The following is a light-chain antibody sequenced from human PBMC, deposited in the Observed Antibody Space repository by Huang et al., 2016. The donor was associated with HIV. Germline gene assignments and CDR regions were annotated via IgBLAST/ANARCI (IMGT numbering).Light chain of an antibody. J-gene: IGKJ4*01. V-gene: IGKV1-39*01. CDR1: QSISRY. CDR2: AAS. CDR3: QQSYSTPELT. Sequence: DIQMTQSPSSLSASVGDRVTITCRASQSISRYLNCYQQKPWKAPKLLIYAASSLQSGVPSRFSCSGSGTDFTLTISSLQPEDFATYYCQQSYSTPELTFGGGTKVEIK.